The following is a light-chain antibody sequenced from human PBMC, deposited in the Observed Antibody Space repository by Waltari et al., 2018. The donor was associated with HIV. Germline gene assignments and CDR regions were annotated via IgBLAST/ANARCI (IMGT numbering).Light chain of an antibody. Sequence: LTQSPATLSVSVGERVTIYCRASQSLTAKLAWYQQRPGQAPRLLIYGASSRATDIPARFSGSGSGTDYTLTISTVQSEDSAVYYCQQNIHWPPYTFGQGTKL. CDR3: QQNIHWPPYT. J-gene: IGKJ2*01. CDR1: QSLTAK. CDR2: GAS. V-gene: IGKV3-15*01.